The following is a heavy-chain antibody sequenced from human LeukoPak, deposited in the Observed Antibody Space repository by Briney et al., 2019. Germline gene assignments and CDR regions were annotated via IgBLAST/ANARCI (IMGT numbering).Heavy chain of an antibody. CDR3: ARLGHYYYFMDF. D-gene: IGHD1-26*01. J-gene: IGHJ6*03. CDR2: ISSGGDTI. V-gene: IGHV3-48*03. CDR1: GFTFSSYA. Sequence: GGSLRLSCAASGFTFSSYAMHWVRQAPGKGLEWVSYISSGGDTIYYADSVKGRFTISRDNAKDSLYLQMNSLRAEDTAVYYCARLGHYYYFMDFWGTGTRVTVSS.